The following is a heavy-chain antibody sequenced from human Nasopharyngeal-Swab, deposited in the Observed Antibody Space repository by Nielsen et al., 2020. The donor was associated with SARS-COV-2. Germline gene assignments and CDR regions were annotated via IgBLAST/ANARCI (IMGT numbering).Heavy chain of an antibody. CDR1: GGSISSYY. Sequence: SETLSLTCTVSGGSISSYYWSWIRQPPGKGLEWIGYIYYSGSTNYNPSLKSRVTISVDTSKNQFSLKLSSVTAADTAVYYCARGYGSGSYSYIDVWGKGTTVTVSS. J-gene: IGHJ6*03. D-gene: IGHD3-10*01. CDR2: IYYSGST. CDR3: ARGYGSGSYSYIDV. V-gene: IGHV4-59*01.